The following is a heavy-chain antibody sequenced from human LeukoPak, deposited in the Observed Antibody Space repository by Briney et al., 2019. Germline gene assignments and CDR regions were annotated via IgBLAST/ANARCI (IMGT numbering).Heavy chain of an antibody. J-gene: IGHJ6*03. D-gene: IGHD3-10*01. V-gene: IGHV4-34*01. Sequence: SETLSLTCVVYGGSFSGYYWSWIRQSPGKGLEWIGEINHRGSTNYNPSLKSRVTISVDTSKNQFSLKLSSVTAADTAVYYCARGTGDVGYYYYMDVWGKGTTVTISS. CDR3: ARGTGDVGYYYYMDV. CDR2: INHRGST. CDR1: GGSFSGYY.